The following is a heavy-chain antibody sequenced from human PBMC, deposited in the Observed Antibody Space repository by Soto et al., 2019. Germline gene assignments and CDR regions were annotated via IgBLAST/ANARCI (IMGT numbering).Heavy chain of an antibody. Sequence: GSLRLSCAASGLTFGDYTMHWVRQAPGKCLEWVSLISWDGGSTYYADSVKGRFTISRDNSTNSLYLQMNSLRTEDTALYYCAKNLSGSIYSYLDDWVQRPLVTVSS. D-gene: IGHD3-10*01. J-gene: IGHJ4*02. V-gene: IGHV3-43*01. CDR3: AKNLSGSIYSYLDD. CDR2: ISWDGGST. CDR1: GLTFGDYT.